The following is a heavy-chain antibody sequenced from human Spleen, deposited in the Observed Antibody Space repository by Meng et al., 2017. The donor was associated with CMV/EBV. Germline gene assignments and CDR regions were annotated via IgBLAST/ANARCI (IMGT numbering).Heavy chain of an antibody. J-gene: IGHJ6*02. V-gene: IGHV3-30*03. CDR1: GFTFSSYS. D-gene: IGHD3-10*01. Sequence: GGSLRLSCAASGFTFSSYSMNWVRQAPGKGLEWVAFISYHGSSKYYADSVKGRFTISRDNSKNTLYLQMNSLRAEDMAVYYCAREVTMIRGFISRAPESLHYYYAMDVWGQGTTVTVSS. CDR3: AREVTMIRGFISRAPESLHYYYAMDV. CDR2: ISYHGSSK.